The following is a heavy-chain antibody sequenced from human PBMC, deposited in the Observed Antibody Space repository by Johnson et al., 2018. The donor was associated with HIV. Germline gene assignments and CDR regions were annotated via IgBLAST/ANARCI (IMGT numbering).Heavy chain of an antibody. V-gene: IGHV3-20*04. CDR2: IHWNGGST. J-gene: IGHJ3*02. CDR3: ARGRLGDPFPGAFDI. D-gene: IGHD3-16*01. Sequence: VQLVESGGGVVRPGGSLRLSCAASGFTFDDYGMSWVRQAPGKGLEWVSGIHWNGGSTGYADSVKGRFTISRDHAKNSLYLQMNSLRAEDTALYYCARGRLGDPFPGAFDIWGQGTMVTVSS. CDR1: GFTFDDYG.